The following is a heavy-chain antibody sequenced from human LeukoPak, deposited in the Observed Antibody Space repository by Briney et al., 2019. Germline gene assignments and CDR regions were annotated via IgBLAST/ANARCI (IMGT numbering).Heavy chain of an antibody. D-gene: IGHD6-13*01. CDR3: AREGYSSSWYSRHGMDV. V-gene: IGHV1-18*01. Sequence: VKVSCXASGYXFTSYGISWVRQAPGQGLEWMGWISAYNGNTNYAQKLQGRVTTTTDTSTSTAYMELRSLRSDDTAVYYCAREGYSSSWYSRHGMDVWGQGTTVTVSS. CDR2: ISAYNGNT. CDR1: GYXFTSYG. J-gene: IGHJ6*02.